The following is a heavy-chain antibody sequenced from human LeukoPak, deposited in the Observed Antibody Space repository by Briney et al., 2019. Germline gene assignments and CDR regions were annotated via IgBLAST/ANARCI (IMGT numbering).Heavy chain of an antibody. CDR2: IIPIFGTA. CDR3: ATQPGYCSGGSCYRFDY. J-gene: IGHJ4*02. CDR1: GGTFSSYA. V-gene: IGHV1-69*13. D-gene: IGHD2-15*01. Sequence: GASVNVSCKASGGTFSSYAISWVRQAPGQGLEWMRGIIPIFGTANYAQKFQGRVTITADESTRTAYMELSSMRSEDTAVYYCATQPGYCSGGSCYRFDYWGQGNLVTVSS.